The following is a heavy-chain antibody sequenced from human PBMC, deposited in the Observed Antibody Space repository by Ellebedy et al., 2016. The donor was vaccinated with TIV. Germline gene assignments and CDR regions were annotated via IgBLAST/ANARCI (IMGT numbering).Heavy chain of an antibody. Sequence: GESLKISCAASGFTFSSYLMSWVRQAPGKGLEWVAHIRQDGSEKYYVNSVKGRFTVSRDNAKNSLYLQMSSLRAEDTAKYYCARIGYSTDWYGGAPSFYFDFWGLGTLVTVSS. D-gene: IGHD5-18*01. J-gene: IGHJ4*02. CDR1: GFTFSSYL. CDR2: IRQDGSEK. V-gene: IGHV3-7*01. CDR3: ARIGYSTDWYGGAPSFYFDF.